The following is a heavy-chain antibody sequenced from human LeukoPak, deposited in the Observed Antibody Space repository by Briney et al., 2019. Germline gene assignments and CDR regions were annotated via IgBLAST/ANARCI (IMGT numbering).Heavy chain of an antibody. J-gene: IGHJ5*02. Sequence: KPSETLSLTRTVSGGSISSYYWSWIRQPPGKGLEWIGYIYYSGSTNYNPSLKSRVTISVDTSKNQFSLKLSSVTAADTAVYYCARDRAVAGTFDPWGQGTLATVSS. V-gene: IGHV4-59*01. CDR1: GGSISSYY. CDR3: ARDRAVAGTFDP. D-gene: IGHD6-19*01. CDR2: IYYSGST.